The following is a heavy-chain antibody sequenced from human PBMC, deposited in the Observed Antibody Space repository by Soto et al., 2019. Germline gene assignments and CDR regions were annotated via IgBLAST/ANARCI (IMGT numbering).Heavy chain of an antibody. CDR3: AAETSGYSYGTGPYYYYGMDV. Sequence: SVKVSCKASGFTFTSSAMQWVRQARGQRLEWIGWIVVGSGNTNYAQKFQERVTITRDMSTSTAYMELSSLRSEDTAVYYCAAETSGYSYGTGPYYYYGMDVWGQGTTVTVSS. V-gene: IGHV1-58*02. CDR1: GFTFTSSA. D-gene: IGHD5-18*01. CDR2: IVVGSGNT. J-gene: IGHJ6*02.